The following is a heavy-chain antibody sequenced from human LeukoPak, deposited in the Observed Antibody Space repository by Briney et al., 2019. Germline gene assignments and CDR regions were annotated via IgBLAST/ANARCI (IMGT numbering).Heavy chain of an antibody. D-gene: IGHD6-13*01. CDR2: INPNSGGT. CDR3: ARANSIAAAGPGDFQH. J-gene: IGHJ1*01. Sequence: ASVKVSCKASGYTFTGYYMHWVRQAPGQGLEWMGWINPNSGGTNYVQKFQGRVTMTRDTSISTAYMELSRLRSDDTAVYYCARANSIAAAGPGDFQHWGQGTLVTVSS. CDR1: GYTFTGYY. V-gene: IGHV1-2*02.